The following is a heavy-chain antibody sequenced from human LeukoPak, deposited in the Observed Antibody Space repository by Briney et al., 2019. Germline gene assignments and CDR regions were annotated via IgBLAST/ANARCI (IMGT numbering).Heavy chain of an antibody. J-gene: IGHJ4*02. V-gene: IGHV1-46*01. Sequence: ASVKLSRKASGYSFTSYYMHWVREAPAQGLEWMGIINPSGGSTSYAQKFQGRLTITRDTSTSTVFMELSSLRSEDTAVYYCASDVDILTGQDYWGQGTLVTVSS. D-gene: IGHD3-9*01. CDR3: ASDVDILTGQDY. CDR1: GYSFTSYY. CDR2: INPSGGST.